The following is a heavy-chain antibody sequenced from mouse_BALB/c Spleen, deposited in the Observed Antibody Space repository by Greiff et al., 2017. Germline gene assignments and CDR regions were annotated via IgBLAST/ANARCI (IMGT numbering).Heavy chain of an antibody. V-gene: IGHV1S81*02. CDR2: INPSNGRT. Sequence: QVQLQQPGADLVKPGASVKLSCKASGYTFTSYWMHWVQQRPGQGLEWIGEINPSNGRTNYNEKFKSKATLTVDKSSSTAYMQLSSLTSEDTAVYYCARRVTTVVATNFDVWGAGTTVTVSS. J-gene: IGHJ1*01. CDR1: GYTFTSYW. D-gene: IGHD1-1*01. CDR3: ARRVTTVVATNFDV.